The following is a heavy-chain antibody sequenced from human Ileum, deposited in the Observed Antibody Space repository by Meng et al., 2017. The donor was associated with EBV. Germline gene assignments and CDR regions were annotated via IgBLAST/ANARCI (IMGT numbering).Heavy chain of an antibody. J-gene: IGHJ4*02. CDR2: IYPSGST. CDR1: GASSSSNTW. Sequence: GPGSVKTSWTLSLPAAVSGASSSSNTWWSWFRQPPGKGLEWIGEIYPSGSTNYNPSFKSRVTMSVDKSKNQISLNLSSVTAADTAVYYCASGRDYAWHSWGRGTLVTVSS. V-gene: IGHV4-4*02. CDR3: ASGRDYAWHS. D-gene: IGHD4-17*01.